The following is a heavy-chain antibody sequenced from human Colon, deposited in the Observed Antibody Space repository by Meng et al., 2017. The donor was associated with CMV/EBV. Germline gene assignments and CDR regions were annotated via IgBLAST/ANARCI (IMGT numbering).Heavy chain of an antibody. V-gene: IGHV4-59*01. CDR3: ARAVGGVRGVKGLTFWLDP. J-gene: IGHJ5*02. CDR2: IYYSGST. Sequence: SETLSPTCTVSGGSISSYHWSWIRQPPGKGLEWIGYIYYSGSTYYNSPLKSRVTTSADTSNNHFSLKLNSVTAAATAVYYCARAVGGVRGVKGLTFWLDPWGQGTLVTVSS. D-gene: IGHD3-10*01. CDR1: GGSISSYH.